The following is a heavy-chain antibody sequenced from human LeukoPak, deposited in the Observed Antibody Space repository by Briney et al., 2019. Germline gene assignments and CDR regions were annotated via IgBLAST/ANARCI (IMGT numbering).Heavy chain of an antibody. CDR2: MNPKNGHT. D-gene: IGHD2-2*01. Sequence: ASVKVSRKASGYTFTSYDINWVRQATGQGLEWMGLMNPKNGHTVYAQKFQGRVTMTRDTSISTAYLELSSLRSEDTAVYYCARNLMYCSSTTCYLDYWGQGTLVTVSS. CDR3: ARNLMYCSSTTCYLDY. CDR1: GYTFTSYD. J-gene: IGHJ4*02. V-gene: IGHV1-8*01.